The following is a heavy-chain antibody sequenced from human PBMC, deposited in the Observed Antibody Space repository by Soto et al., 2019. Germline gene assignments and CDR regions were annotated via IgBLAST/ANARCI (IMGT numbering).Heavy chain of an antibody. D-gene: IGHD3-3*01. CDR1: GASIISNNY. CDR3: ATVRGYYSYHEH. Sequence: QLGLQESGPRLVKPSETLSLTCSVSGASIISNNYWGWIRQTPGKGLQWIGTMYYSGSIYYNPSLDSRVTMSVDTSKNQFSLKLTSVTAEDSAVYFCATVRGYYSYHEHWGQGIQVIVST. J-gene: IGHJ4*02. CDR2: MYYSGSI. V-gene: IGHV4-39*01.